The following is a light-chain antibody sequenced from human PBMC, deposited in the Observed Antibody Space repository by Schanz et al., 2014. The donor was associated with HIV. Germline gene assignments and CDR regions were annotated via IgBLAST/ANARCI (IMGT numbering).Light chain of an antibody. CDR3: SSHAGRNSFVV. CDR1: SSDVGGYNY. CDR2: DVN. Sequence: QSALTQPASVSGSPGQSITISCTGTSSDVGGYNYVSWYQQHPDKAPKLIIYDVNNRPSGVSNRFSGSKSGNTASLTISGLQAEDEADYYCSSHAGRNSFVVFGGGTKLTVL. J-gene: IGLJ2*01. V-gene: IGLV2-14*03.